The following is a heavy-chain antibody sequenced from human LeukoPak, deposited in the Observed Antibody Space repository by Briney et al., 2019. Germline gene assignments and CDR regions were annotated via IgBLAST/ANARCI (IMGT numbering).Heavy chain of an antibody. J-gene: IGHJ6*03. CDR1: GGSISSYY. Sequence: PSETLSLTCTVSGGSISSYYWSWIRQPPAKGLEWIGYIYTSGSTNYNPSLKSRVTISVDTSKNQFSLKLSSVTAADTAVYYCARAAVGIYYYYMDVWGKGTTVTVSS. CDR3: ARAAVGIYYYYMDV. CDR2: IYTSGST. V-gene: IGHV4-4*09. D-gene: IGHD6-13*01.